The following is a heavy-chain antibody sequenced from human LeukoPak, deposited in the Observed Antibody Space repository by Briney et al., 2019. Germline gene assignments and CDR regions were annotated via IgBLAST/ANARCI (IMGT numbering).Heavy chain of an antibody. D-gene: IGHD3/OR15-3a*01. CDR1: GDTLRNYA. V-gene: IGHV1-69*05. CDR2: IITMFGRT. Sequence: RASVKVSCKASGDTLRNYAINWVREAPGQGLEWMGGIITMFGRTNYARKFQGRVTATTDESTSTAYMALSSLRSEDTAVYYCAGNMIFGVVPKGAFDYWGQGALVTGSS. J-gene: IGHJ4*02. CDR3: AGNMIFGVVPKGAFDY.